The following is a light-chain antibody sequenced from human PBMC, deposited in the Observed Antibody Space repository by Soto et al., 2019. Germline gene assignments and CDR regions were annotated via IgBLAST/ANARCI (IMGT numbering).Light chain of an antibody. Sequence: DIVMTQSPDSLAVSLGERATINCKSSQSVLSRSKNYLAWYQQKPGQPPKLLISWASTRQSGVPDRISGSGSGTDFTLIISGLQAEDVAGYYCQQYYGTPLTFGGGTKVEIK. CDR1: QSVLSRSKNY. CDR3: QQYYGTPLT. V-gene: IGKV4-1*01. J-gene: IGKJ4*01. CDR2: WAS.